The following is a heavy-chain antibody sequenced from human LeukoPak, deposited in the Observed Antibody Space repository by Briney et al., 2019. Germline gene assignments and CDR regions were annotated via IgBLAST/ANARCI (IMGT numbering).Heavy chain of an antibody. CDR2: INHSGST. J-gene: IGHJ4*02. CDR1: GGSFSGYY. D-gene: IGHD4-17*01. V-gene: IGHV4-34*01. CDR3: ARDVTTVTTSAFDY. Sequence: PSETLSLTCAVYGGSFSGYYWSWIRQPPGKGLEWIREINHSGSTNYNPSLKSRVTISVDTSKNQFSLKLSSVTAADTAVYYCARDVTTVTTSAFDYWGQGTLVTVSS.